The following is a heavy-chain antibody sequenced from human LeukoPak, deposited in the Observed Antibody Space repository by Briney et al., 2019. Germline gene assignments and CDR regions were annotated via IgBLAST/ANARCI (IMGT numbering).Heavy chain of an antibody. CDR1: GFTFSDYY. D-gene: IGHD6-19*01. CDR3: ARVGAMAGIGWGDFDY. J-gene: IGHJ4*02. Sequence: GGSLRLSCAASGFTFSDYYMSWIRQAPGKGLEWVSYISSSGSTIYYADSVKGRFTISRDNSKNTLYLQLNSLRAEDTAVHYCARVGAMAGIGWGDFDYWGQGTLVTVSS. V-gene: IGHV3-11*01. CDR2: ISSSGSTI.